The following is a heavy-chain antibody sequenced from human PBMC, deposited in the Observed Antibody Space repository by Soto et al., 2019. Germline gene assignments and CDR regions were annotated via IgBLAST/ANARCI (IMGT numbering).Heavy chain of an antibody. CDR1: SDPTSTHT. Sequence: QVQLQESGPGMVKPSETLSLTCTVSSDPTSTHTWGWIRQTPGKGLEWIGYIYETGGTAYNPSLNGRVTLALDRATKELALKLSSATAADTAMYHCVRQGIGPLHGLVDVWGRGTTVIVSS. J-gene: IGHJ6*02. CDR3: VRQGIGPLHGLVDV. CDR2: IYETGGT. D-gene: IGHD3-10*01. V-gene: IGHV4-59*08.